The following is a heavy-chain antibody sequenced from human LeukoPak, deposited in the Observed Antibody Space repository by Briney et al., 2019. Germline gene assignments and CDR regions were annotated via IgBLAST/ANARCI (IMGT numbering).Heavy chain of an antibody. CDR3: ARVGGYYDPDYFDY. CDR2: ISAYNGNT. D-gene: IGHD3-22*01. V-gene: IGHV1-18*01. J-gene: IGHJ4*02. Sequence: ASVKVSCKASGYTFTSYGICWVRQAPGQGLEWMGWISAYNGNTNYAQKLQGRVTMTTDTSTSTAYMELRSLRSDDTAVYYCARVGGYYDPDYFDYWGQGTLVTVSS. CDR1: GYTFTSYG.